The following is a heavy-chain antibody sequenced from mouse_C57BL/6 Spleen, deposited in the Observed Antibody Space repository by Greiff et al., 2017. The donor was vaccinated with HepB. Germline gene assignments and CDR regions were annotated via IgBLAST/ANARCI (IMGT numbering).Heavy chain of an antibody. CDR1: GFNIKNTY. Sequence: EVKLVESVAELVRPGASVKLSCTASGFNIKNTYMHWVKQRPEQGLEWIGRIDPANGNTKYAPKFQGKATITADTSSNTAYLQLSSLTSEDTAIYYCVRRGYYSYYFDYWGQGTTLTVSS. CDR2: IDPANGNT. D-gene: IGHD2-12*01. J-gene: IGHJ2*01. V-gene: IGHV14-3*01. CDR3: VRRGYYSYYFDY.